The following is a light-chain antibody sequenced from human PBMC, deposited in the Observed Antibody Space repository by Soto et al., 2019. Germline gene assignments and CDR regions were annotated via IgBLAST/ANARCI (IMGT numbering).Light chain of an antibody. CDR1: QSVSSN. J-gene: IGKJ1*01. V-gene: IGKV3-15*01. CDR2: GAS. Sequence: EIVMTQSPATLSVSPGERATLSCRASQSVSSNLAWYQQKPGQAPRLLIYGASTRATGIPARFSGSGSATEFTLTITSVQSEDFAVYYCQQYNNWPPWTFGQGTKVEIK. CDR3: QQYNNWPPWT.